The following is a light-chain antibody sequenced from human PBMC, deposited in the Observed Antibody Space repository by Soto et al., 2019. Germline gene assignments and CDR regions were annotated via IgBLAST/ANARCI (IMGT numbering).Light chain of an antibody. J-gene: IGKJ4*01. V-gene: IGKV3D-15*01. CDR2: GAS. Sequence: EFVMTQSPATLSLSPGERATLSCRASQSVSSNLAWYQQKPGQAPRLLIFGASTRATGIPARFSGSGSETEFTLTISSLQSEDFAVYYCQQYSVWPLTFGGGTKVDIK. CDR1: QSVSSN. CDR3: QQYSVWPLT.